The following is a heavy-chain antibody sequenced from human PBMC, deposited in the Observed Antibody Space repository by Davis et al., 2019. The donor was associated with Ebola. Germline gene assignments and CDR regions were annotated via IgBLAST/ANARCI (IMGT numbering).Heavy chain of an antibody. CDR3: ARIKLWFGESFDY. D-gene: IGHD3-10*01. CDR1: GFTFSNYY. CDR2: IYYSGST. Sequence: GSLRLSCAASGFTFSNYYMSWIRQPPGKGLEWIGSIYYSGSTYYNPSLKSRVTISVDTSKNQFSLKLSSVTAADTAVYYCARIKLWFGESFDYWGQGTLVTVSS. J-gene: IGHJ4*02. V-gene: IGHV4-38-2*01.